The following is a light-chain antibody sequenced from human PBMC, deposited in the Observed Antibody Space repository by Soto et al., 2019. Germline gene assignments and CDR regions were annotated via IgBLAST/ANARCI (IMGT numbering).Light chain of an antibody. CDR1: QSVGKW. V-gene: IGKV3-15*01. CDR2: AAS. Sequence: EIVMTQSPGTLSVSPGDSATLSCRASQSVGKWLAWYQQRPGQAPRLLIYAASNRATGIPARFSAFGSGTEFTLTINGLQSEDFAFYYCQQYHNWPLYTFGQGTNLDIK. J-gene: IGKJ2*01. CDR3: QQYHNWPLYT.